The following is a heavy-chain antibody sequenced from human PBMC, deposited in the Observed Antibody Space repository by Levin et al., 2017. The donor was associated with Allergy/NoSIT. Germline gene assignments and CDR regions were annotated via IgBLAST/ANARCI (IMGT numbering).Heavy chain of an antibody. CDR1: GGSIGSSRDY. V-gene: IGHV4-39*07. D-gene: IGHD4-11*01. Sequence: SCTVSGGSIGSSRDYWGWIRQPPGKGLEWIGNIYYSGSTYYNPSLKSRLTISVDTSKNQFSLKVNSVTAADTALYCCARCQPTAPYSNFDIWGQGTMVTVP. CDR2: IYYSGST. J-gene: IGHJ3*02. CDR3: ARCQPTAPYSNFDI.